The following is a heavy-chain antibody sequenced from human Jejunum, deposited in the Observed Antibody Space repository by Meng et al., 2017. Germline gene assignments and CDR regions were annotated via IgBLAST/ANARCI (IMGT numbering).Heavy chain of an antibody. Sequence: EVHLLVSGGTLVQSGGSRRLACAASGFTFDSNTLGWVRQAPGKGPEWVSSIGAGADTYYADSVKGRFTVFRDESTNTAFLEMSGLAAADTAIYYCAKGYYGSGATYFEDWGQGTLVTVSS. V-gene: IGHV3-23*01. CDR2: SIGAGADT. J-gene: IGHJ4*02. D-gene: IGHD3-10*01. CDR1: GFTFDSNT. CDR3: AKGYYGSGATYFED.